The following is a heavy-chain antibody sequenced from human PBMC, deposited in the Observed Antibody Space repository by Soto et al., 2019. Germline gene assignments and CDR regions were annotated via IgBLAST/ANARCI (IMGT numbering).Heavy chain of an antibody. J-gene: IGHJ5*02. V-gene: IGHV1-18*01. Sequence: GASVKVSCKASGYSFTSYGISWVRQAPGQGHEWMGWISAYNGNTNYAQKLQGRVTMTTDTSTSTAYMELRSLRSDDTAVYYCASTERFGLRLEVHCFDPWGQGTLVTVSS. CDR3: ASTERFGLRLEVHCFDP. D-gene: IGHD4-17*01. CDR1: GYSFTSYG. CDR2: ISAYNGNT.